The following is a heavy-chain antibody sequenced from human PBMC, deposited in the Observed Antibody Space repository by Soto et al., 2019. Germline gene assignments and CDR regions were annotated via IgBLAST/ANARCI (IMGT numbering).Heavy chain of an antibody. CDR3: ARTVDPAMVRNYYYYYGMDV. CDR1: GYSFASYW. D-gene: IGHD5-18*01. Sequence: GESLKISCQGSGYSFASYWIGWVRQMPGKGLEWMGIIYPGDSDTRYSPSFQGQVTISADKSISTAYLQWSSLKASDTAMYYCARTVDPAMVRNYYYYYGMDVWGQGTTVTVSS. V-gene: IGHV5-51*01. J-gene: IGHJ6*02. CDR2: IYPGDSDT.